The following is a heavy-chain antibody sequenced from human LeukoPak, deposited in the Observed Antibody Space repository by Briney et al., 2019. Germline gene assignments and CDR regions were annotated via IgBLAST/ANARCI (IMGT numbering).Heavy chain of an antibody. J-gene: IGHJ6*03. CDR3: ARGLARYYYYMDV. CDR2: IYYSGST. V-gene: IGHV4-59*01. CDR1: GGSISSYY. Sequence: SETLSLTCTVSGGSISSYYWSWIRQPPGKGLEWIGYIYYSGSTNYNPSLKSRVTISVDTSKNQFSLKLSSVAAADTAVYYCARGLARYYYYMDVWGKGTTVTISS. D-gene: IGHD3-16*01.